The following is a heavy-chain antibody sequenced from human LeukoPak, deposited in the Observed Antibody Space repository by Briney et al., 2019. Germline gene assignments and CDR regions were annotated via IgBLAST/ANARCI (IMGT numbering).Heavy chain of an antibody. V-gene: IGHV4-30-2*01. Sequence: EASETLSLTCTVSGGSISSGGYYWSWIRQPPGKGLEWIGYIYHSGSTYYNPSLKSRVTISVDRSKNQFSLKLSSVTAADTAVYYCARDDQAGVVGYWGQGTLVTVSS. CDR2: IYHSGST. CDR1: GGSISSGGYY. D-gene: IGHD2-15*01. CDR3: ARDDQAGVVGY. J-gene: IGHJ4*02.